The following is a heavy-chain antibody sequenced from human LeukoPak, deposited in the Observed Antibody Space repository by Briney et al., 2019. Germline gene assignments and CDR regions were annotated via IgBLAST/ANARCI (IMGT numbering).Heavy chain of an antibody. CDR3: ARDLRRGYSYGSIDY. D-gene: IGHD5-18*01. CDR2: ISSSGSTI. J-gene: IGHJ4*02. Sequence: PGGSLRLSCAASGFTFSSYEMNWVRQAPGKGLEWVSYISSSGSTIYYADSVKGRFTISRDNAKNSLYLQMNSLRAEDTAVYYCARDLRRGYSYGSIDYWGQGTLVTVSS. CDR1: GFTFSSYE. V-gene: IGHV3-48*03.